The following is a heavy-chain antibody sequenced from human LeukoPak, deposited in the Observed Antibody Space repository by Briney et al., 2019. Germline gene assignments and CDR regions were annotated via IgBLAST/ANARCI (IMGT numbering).Heavy chain of an antibody. Sequence: GGTLRLSCAASGFTFSSYGMSWVRQAPGKGLEWVSAISGSGGSTYYADSVKGRFTISRGNSKNTLYLQMNSLRAEDTAVYYCAKVGYYDILTGYYNVHYYMDVWGKGTTVTISS. CDR1: GFTFSSYG. V-gene: IGHV3-23*01. CDR3: AKVGYYDILTGYYNVHYYMDV. J-gene: IGHJ6*03. CDR2: ISGSGGST. D-gene: IGHD3-9*01.